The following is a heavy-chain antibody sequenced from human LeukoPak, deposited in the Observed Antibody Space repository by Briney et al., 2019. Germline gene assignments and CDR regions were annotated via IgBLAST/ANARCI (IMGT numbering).Heavy chain of an antibody. J-gene: IGHJ4*02. D-gene: IGHD4-17*01. CDR1: GITVSDNY. V-gene: IGHV3-53*01. CDR3: ARVHFPYGDFDY. Sequence: PGGSLRLSCAASGITVSDNYMSWVRQTPGKGLEWVSTLYPAGDTYFADSVRGRFTISRDISKNTVYLQMGSLRAEDTAVYFCARVHFPYGDFDYWGQGAQVTVSS. CDR2: LYPAGDT.